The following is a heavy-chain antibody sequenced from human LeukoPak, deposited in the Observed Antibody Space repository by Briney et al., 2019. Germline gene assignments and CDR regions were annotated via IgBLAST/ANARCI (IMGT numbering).Heavy chain of an antibody. CDR2: IYYTGKT. CDR1: GGSINNYY. D-gene: IGHD2-15*01. V-gene: IGHV4-59*01. CDR3: ARWDCSSGTCYYLDY. J-gene: IGHJ4*02. Sequence: SETLSLACSVSGGSINNYYWGWIRRPPGRGLEYIGHIYYTGKTDYNPSFKSRVTMSVDTSKNQLSLKLHFLTAADTAVYYCARWDCSSGTCYYLDYWGQGTLVIVSS.